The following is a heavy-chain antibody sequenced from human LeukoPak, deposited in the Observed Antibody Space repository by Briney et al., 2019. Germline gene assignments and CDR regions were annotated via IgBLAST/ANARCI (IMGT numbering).Heavy chain of an antibody. CDR1: GFTFSSYA. J-gene: IGHJ5*02. CDR3: AKPEAGGRWLHLDWFDP. Sequence: GGSLRLSCAASGFTFSSYAMSWVRQAPGKGLEWVSAISGSGGSTYYADSVKGRFTISRDNSKNTLYLQMNSLRAEDTAVYYCAKPEAGGRWLHLDWFDPWGQGTLVTVSS. CDR2: ISGSGGST. D-gene: IGHD5-24*01. V-gene: IGHV3-23*01.